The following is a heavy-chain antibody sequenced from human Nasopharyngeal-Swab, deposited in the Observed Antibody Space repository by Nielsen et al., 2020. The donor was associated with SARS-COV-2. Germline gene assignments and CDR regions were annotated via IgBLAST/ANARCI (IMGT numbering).Heavy chain of an antibody. CDR1: GFTFNTYS. CDR2: ISSTSSVI. J-gene: IGHJ6*02. CDR3: VSDSNYYSMDV. V-gene: IGHV3-21*04. Sequence: GGSLRLSCAASGFTFNTYSMNWVRQVPGKGLEWVSYISSTSSVILHADSVKGRFTISRDNAKKSLFLEMNNLRVEDTALYYCVSDSNYYSMDVWGQGTTVTVSS. D-gene: IGHD3-22*01.